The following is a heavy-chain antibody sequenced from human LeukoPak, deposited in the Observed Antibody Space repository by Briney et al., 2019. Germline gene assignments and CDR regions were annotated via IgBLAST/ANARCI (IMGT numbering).Heavy chain of an antibody. J-gene: IGHJ4*02. D-gene: IGHD4-11*01. Sequence: SETLSLTCTVSGGSISSCYWSWIRQPPGKGLEWIGYIYYSGSTNYNPSLKSRVTISVDTSKNQFSLKLSSVTAADTAVYYCARALWGYAPDDYSSFDYWGQGTLVTVSS. CDR2: IYYSGST. CDR3: ARALWGYAPDDYSSFDY. CDR1: GGSISSCY. V-gene: IGHV4-59*08.